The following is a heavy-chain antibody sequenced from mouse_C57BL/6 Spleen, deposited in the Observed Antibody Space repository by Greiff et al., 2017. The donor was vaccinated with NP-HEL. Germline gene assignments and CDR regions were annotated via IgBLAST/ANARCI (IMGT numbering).Heavy chain of an antibody. D-gene: IGHD2-1*01. CDR3: ARRIYYGNYVGAMDY. J-gene: IGHJ4*01. CDR2: ISSGSSTI. CDR1: GFTFSDYG. Sequence: EVHLVESGGGLVKPGGSLKLSCAASGFTFSDYGMHWVRQAPEKGLEWVAYISSGSSTIYYADTVKGRFTISRDNAKNTLFLQMTSLRSEDTAMYYCARRIYYGNYVGAMDYWGQGTSVTVSS. V-gene: IGHV5-17*01.